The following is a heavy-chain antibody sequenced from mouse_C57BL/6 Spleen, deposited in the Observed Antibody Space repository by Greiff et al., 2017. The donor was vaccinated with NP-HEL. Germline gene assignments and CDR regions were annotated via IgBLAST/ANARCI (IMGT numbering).Heavy chain of an antibody. CDR3: ARNLLLLYYAMDY. CDR2: ISSGSSTI. V-gene: IGHV5-17*01. D-gene: IGHD1-1*01. CDR1: GFTFSDYG. Sequence: EVKLVESGGGLVKPGGSLKLSCAASGFTFSDYGMHWVRQAPEKGLEWVAYISSGSSTIYYADTVKGRFTISRDNAKNTLFLQMTSRRSEDTAMYYCARNLLLLYYAMDYWGQGTSVTVSS. J-gene: IGHJ4*01.